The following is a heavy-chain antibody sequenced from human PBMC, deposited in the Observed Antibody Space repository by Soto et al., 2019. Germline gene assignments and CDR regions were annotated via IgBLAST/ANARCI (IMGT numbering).Heavy chain of an antibody. CDR1: GDSVSSNSAA. J-gene: IGHJ4*02. CDR3: ARDTITMLRGVIIPFDS. V-gene: IGHV6-1*01. Sequence: SQTLSLTCAISGDSVSSNSAAWNWIRQSPSRGLEWLGRTYYRSKWYNDYAVSVKSRITINPDTSKNQFSLQLNSVTPEDTALYYCARDTITMLRGVIIPFDSWGQGTLVTVSS. D-gene: IGHD3-10*01. CDR2: TYYRSKWYN.